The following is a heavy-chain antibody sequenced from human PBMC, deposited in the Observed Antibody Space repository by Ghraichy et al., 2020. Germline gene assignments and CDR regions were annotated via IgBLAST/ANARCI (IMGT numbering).Heavy chain of an antibody. D-gene: IGHD3-22*01. CDR3: AGGEVYDSSGYYYEFAGY. Sequence: SETLSLTCAVYGGSFSGYYWSWIRQPPGKGLEWIGEINHSGSTNYNPSLKSRVTISVDTSKNQFSLKLSSVTAADTAVYYCAGGEVYDSSGYYYEFAGYWGQGTLVTVSS. V-gene: IGHV4-34*01. J-gene: IGHJ4*02. CDR2: INHSGST. CDR1: GGSFSGYY.